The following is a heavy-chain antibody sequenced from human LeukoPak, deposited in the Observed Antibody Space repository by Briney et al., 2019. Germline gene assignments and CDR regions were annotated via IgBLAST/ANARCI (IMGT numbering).Heavy chain of an antibody. V-gene: IGHV4-61*02. CDR3: ARDLRVPAASPWGAFDI. D-gene: IGHD2-2*01. CDR2: IYTSGST. J-gene: IGHJ3*02. Sequence: SETLSLTCTVSGGSISSGSYYWSWLRQPAGKGLEWIGRIYTSGSTNYNPSLKSRVTISVDTSKNQFSLKLSSVTAADTAVYYCARDLRVPAASPWGAFDIWGQGTMVTVSS. CDR1: GGSISSGSYY.